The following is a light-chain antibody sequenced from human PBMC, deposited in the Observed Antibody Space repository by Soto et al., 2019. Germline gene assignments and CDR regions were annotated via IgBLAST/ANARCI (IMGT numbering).Light chain of an antibody. Sequence: QSVLTQPPSASGTPGQRVTISCSGSSSNIGSNIVNWYQQLPGTAPKLLIYSDNQRPSGVPDRFSGSKSGTSASLAISGLQSEDEADYYCAAWDDSLNGSNWVFGGGTKLTVL. V-gene: IGLV1-44*01. CDR1: SSNIGSNI. CDR3: AAWDDSLNGSNWV. J-gene: IGLJ3*02. CDR2: SDN.